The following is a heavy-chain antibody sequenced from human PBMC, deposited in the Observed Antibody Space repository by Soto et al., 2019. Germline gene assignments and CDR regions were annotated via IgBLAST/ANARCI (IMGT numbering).Heavy chain of an antibody. CDR3: ARDDVVPAARYYYYGMDV. J-gene: IGHJ6*02. CDR1: VDSASSNSAA. CDR2: TYYRSKWYN. V-gene: IGHV6-1*01. Sequence: SQTLSLTCALSVDSASSNSAAWNWIRQSPSRGLEWLGRTYYRSKWYNDYAVSVKSRITINPDTSKNQFSLQLNSVSPEDTAVYYCARDDVVPAARYYYYGMDVWGQGTTVTVSS. D-gene: IGHD2-2*01.